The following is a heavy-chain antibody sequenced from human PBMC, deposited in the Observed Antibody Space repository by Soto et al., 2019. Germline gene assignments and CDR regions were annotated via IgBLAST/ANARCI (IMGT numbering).Heavy chain of an antibody. Sequence: QVQLVQSGAEVKKPGASVKVSCKASGYTFTSYAISWVRQAPGQGLEWMGWISAYNGNTNYAKKLQGRVTMTTDTSTTTVYMELRSWRSDDTSVYYCSRSCPRAGYWGQGTLVTVSS. CDR2: ISAYNGNT. J-gene: IGHJ4*02. V-gene: IGHV1-18*01. CDR1: GYTFTSYA. CDR3: SRSCPRAGY.